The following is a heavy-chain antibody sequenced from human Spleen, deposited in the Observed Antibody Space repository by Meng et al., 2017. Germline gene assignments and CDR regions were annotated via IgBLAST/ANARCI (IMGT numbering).Heavy chain of an antibody. V-gene: IGHV3-23*01. CDR2: LSGSGTIK. J-gene: IGHJ5*02. D-gene: IGHD3-9*01. CDR1: GFTFSSFA. Sequence: GGSLRLSCAASGFTFSSFAMSWVRQAPGKGLEWVSALSGSGTIKYYADSVKGRFTISRNNSKNTLYLQVNSLRSEDTAVYYCARRRDDILTGYGGPGWFDPWGQGTLVTVSS. CDR3: ARRRDDILTGYGGPGWFDP.